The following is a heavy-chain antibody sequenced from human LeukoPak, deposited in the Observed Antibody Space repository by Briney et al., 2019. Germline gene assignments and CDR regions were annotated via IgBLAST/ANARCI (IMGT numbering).Heavy chain of an antibody. Sequence: RGESLKISCKGSGYSFTSYWIGWVRQMPGKGLEWMGIIYPGGSDTRYSPSFQGQVTISADKSISTAYLQWSSLKASDTAMYYCARPSSYGHGNIDYWGQGTLVTVSS. D-gene: IGHD5-18*01. V-gene: IGHV5-51*01. CDR2: IYPGGSDT. CDR1: GYSFTSYW. CDR3: ARPSSYGHGNIDY. J-gene: IGHJ4*02.